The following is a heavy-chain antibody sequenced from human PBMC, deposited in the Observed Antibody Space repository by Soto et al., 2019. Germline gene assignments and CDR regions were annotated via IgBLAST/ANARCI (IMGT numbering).Heavy chain of an antibody. CDR1: GYSFTSYW. CDR2: IYPGDSDT. J-gene: IGHJ4*02. CDR3: ARQMRSGWYLG. D-gene: IGHD6-19*01. Sequence: PVECLTISCKVSGYSFTSYWIVWVRQMPGKGLEWMGIIYPGDSDTRYSPSFQGQVTISADKSISTAYLQWSSLKASDTAMYYCARQMRSGWYLGWGQGTLVTFS. V-gene: IGHV5-51*01.